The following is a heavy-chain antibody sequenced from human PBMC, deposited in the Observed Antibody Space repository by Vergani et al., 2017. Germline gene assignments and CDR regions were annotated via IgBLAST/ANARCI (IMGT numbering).Heavy chain of an antibody. V-gene: IGHV7-4-1*02. CDR2: INTNSGNP. D-gene: IGHD4-23*01. J-gene: IGHJ6*01. Sequence: QVQLVRSGAEVKKPGSSVKVSCKTSGGTFKSNTFSWVRQAPGQGLEWMGGINTNSGNPTYAPGFTGRFVFSLDTSVSTAYLQISGLKAEDSAVYYCAGGRRWRLTEDLYVMDGW. CDR1: GGTFKSNT. CDR3: AGGRRWRLTEDLYVMDG.